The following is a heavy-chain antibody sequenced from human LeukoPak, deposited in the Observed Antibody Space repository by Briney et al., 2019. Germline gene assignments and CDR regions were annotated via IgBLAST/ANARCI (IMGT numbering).Heavy chain of an antibody. V-gene: IGHV4-61*08. CDR3: AREDYGDRIDY. D-gene: IGHD4-17*01. CDR1: GGSISSGGYY. CDR2: IYYSGST. J-gene: IGHJ4*02. Sequence: SQTLSLTCSVSGGSISSGGYYWSWIRQPPGKGLEWIGYIYYSGSTNYNPSLKSRVTISVDTSKNQFSLKLSSVTAADTAVYYCAREDYGDRIDYWGQGTLVTVSS.